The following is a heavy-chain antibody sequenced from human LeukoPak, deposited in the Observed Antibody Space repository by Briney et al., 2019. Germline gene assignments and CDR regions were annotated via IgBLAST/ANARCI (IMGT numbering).Heavy chain of an antibody. V-gene: IGHV3-7*01. CDR3: ARARGAPVGGFDI. Sequence: GGSLRLSXAASGFTFGNYWVNWVRQAPGKGLEWVANIKQDGSEKYYVDSMKGRFTISRDNAKNSLYLQMNSLRVEDTAVYYCARARGAPVGGFDIWGQGTMVTVSS. CDR1: GFTFGNYW. J-gene: IGHJ3*02. D-gene: IGHD1-26*01. CDR2: IKQDGSEK.